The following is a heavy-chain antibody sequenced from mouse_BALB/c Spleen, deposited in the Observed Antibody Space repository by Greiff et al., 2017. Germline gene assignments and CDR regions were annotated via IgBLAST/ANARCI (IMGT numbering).Heavy chain of an antibody. CDR3: ARGGFYYGSSHYFDY. CDR2: ISYSGST. J-gene: IGHJ2*01. V-gene: IGHV3-2*02. CDR1: GYSITSDYA. Sequence: EVQLQESGPGLVKPSQSLSLTCTVTGYSITSDYAWNWIRQFPGNKLEWMGYISYSGSTSYNPSLKSRISITRDTSKNQFFLQLNSVTTEDTATYYCARGGFYYGSSHYFDYWGQGTTLTVSS. D-gene: IGHD1-1*01.